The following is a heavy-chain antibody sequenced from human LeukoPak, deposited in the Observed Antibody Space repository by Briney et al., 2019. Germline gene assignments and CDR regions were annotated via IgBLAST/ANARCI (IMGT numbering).Heavy chain of an antibody. V-gene: IGHV4-34*01. Sequence: SETLSLTCAVYGGSFSGYYWSWIRQPPGKGLEWIGEINHSGSTNYNPSLKSRVTISVDTSKNQFSLKLSSVTAADTAVYYCAREAPGSTNGPFDIWGQGTMVTVSS. J-gene: IGHJ3*02. D-gene: IGHD2-2*01. CDR1: GGSFSGYY. CDR3: AREAPGSTNGPFDI. CDR2: INHSGST.